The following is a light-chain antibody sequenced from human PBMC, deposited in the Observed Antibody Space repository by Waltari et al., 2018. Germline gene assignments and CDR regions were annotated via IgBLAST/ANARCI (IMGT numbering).Light chain of an antibody. V-gene: IGKV1-12*01. CDR1: QGISSR. CDR2: DAS. J-gene: IGKJ1*01. CDR3: QQVDSFPRT. Sequence: DIQMTQSPSSVSASVGDRGTLTCRASQGISSRLAWYQQKPGKAPKLLIYDASSLHSGVPSRFSGSGSGTEFTLTISSLQPEDFATYYCQQVDSFPRTFGQGTKVEVK.